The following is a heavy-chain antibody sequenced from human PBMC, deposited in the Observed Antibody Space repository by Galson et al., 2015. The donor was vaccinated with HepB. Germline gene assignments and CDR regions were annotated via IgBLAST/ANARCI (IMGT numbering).Heavy chain of an antibody. CDR1: GFTFSDYY. Sequence: SLRLSCAASGFTFSDYYMSWIRQAPGKGLEWVSYISSSSSYTNYADSVKGRFTISRDNAKNSLYLQMNSLRAEDTAVYYCARDAHLQLVTDYFDYWGQGTLVTVSS. CDR2: ISSSSSYT. J-gene: IGHJ4*02. D-gene: IGHD6-13*01. CDR3: ARDAHLQLVTDYFDY. V-gene: IGHV3-11*05.